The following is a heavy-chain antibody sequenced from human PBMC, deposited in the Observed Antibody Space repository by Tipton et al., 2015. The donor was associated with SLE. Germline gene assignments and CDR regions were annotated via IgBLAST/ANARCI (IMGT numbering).Heavy chain of an antibody. CDR1: GFTFSSYA. CDR3: ARESYTYYYGMDV. CDR2: ISYDGSNK. D-gene: IGHD3-10*01. Sequence: SLRLSCAASGFTFSSYAMHWVRQAPGKGLEWVAVISYDGSNKYYADSVKGRFTISRDNAKNTLYLQMNSLRAEDTAVYYCARESYTYYYGMDVWGQGTTVTVSS. V-gene: IGHV3-30*04. J-gene: IGHJ6*02.